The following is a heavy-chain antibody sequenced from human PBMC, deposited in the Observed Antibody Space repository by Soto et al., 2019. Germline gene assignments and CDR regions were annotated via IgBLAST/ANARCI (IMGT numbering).Heavy chain of an antibody. CDR3: TRRRWGELLEDY. CDR2: IRSKANSYAT. Sequence: QLVESGGGLVQPGGSLKLSCAASGFTFSGSAIHWVRQASGKGLEWVGRIRSKANSYATAYAASVKGRFTISRDDSKNTAYLQMNSLNTEDTAVYYCTRRRWGELLEDYWGQGTLVTVSS. V-gene: IGHV3-73*01. D-gene: IGHD1-7*01. CDR1: GFTFSGSA. J-gene: IGHJ4*02.